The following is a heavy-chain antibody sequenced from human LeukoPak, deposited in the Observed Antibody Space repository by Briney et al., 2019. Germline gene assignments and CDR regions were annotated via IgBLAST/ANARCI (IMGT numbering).Heavy chain of an antibody. CDR2: IYYSDSGGT. V-gene: IGHV4-59*12. Sequence: PSETLSLTCTVSGGSISSYYWSWIRQPPGKGLEWIAYIYYSDSGGTNHNPSLKSRVTISVDRSKNQFSLKLSSVTAADTAVYYCARDENDYGDPRGAFDIWGQGTMVTVSS. CDR1: GGSISSYY. D-gene: IGHD4-17*01. J-gene: IGHJ3*02. CDR3: ARDENDYGDPRGAFDI.